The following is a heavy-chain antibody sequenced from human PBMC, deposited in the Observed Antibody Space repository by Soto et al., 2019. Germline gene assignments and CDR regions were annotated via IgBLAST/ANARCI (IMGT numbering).Heavy chain of an antibody. J-gene: IGHJ6*03. CDR2: ISGSGGST. V-gene: IGHV3-23*01. CDR3: ATPYDFWSGYYSTYYYYYMDV. D-gene: IGHD3-3*01. CDR1: GFTFSSYA. Sequence: GGSLRLSCAASGFTFSSYAMSWVRQAPGKGLEWVSAISGSGGSTYYADSVKGRFTISRDNSKNTLYLQMNSLRAEDTAVYYCATPYDFWSGYYSTYYYYYMDVWGKGTTVTVSS.